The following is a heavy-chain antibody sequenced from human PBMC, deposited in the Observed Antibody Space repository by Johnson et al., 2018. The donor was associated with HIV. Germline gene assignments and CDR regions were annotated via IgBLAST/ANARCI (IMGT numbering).Heavy chain of an antibody. J-gene: IGHJ3*01. Sequence: VQLVESGGGLVQPGGSLRLSCVATAFTVSSNYMSWVRQAPGKGLEWVSIIYSGGSTYYADSVKGRFTISRDSSKNTVYLQMNNLRAEDTAVYNCARGVRGVIIDWGQGTMVAVSS. CDR2: IYSGGST. CDR1: AFTVSSNY. V-gene: IGHV3-66*01. D-gene: IGHD3-10*01. CDR3: ARGVRGVIID.